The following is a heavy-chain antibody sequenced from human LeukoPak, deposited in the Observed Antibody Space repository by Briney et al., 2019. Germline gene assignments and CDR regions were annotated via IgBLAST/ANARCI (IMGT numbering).Heavy chain of an antibody. CDR3: AKARRFLEWNIKLIDY. D-gene: IGHD3-3*01. J-gene: IGHJ4*02. V-gene: IGHV4-59*01. Sequence: SETLSLTCTVSGGSISNYFWSWIRQPPGKGLEWIGYIYYRGSTNYNPSLKSRVTISVDTSENQISLKLSSVTAADTAVYYCAKARRFLEWNIKLIDYWGQGTLVTVSS. CDR2: IYYRGST. CDR1: GGSISNYF.